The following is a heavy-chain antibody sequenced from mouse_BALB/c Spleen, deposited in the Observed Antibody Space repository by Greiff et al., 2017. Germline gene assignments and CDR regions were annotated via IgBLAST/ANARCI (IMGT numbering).Heavy chain of an antibody. V-gene: IGHV1-80*01. D-gene: IGHD2-4*01. CDR1: GYAFSSYW. CDR3: ARKGDYDYDGFAY. J-gene: IGHJ3*01. CDR2: IYPGDGDT. Sequence: VKLQESGAELVRPGSSVKISCKASGYAFSSYWMNWVKQRPGQGLEWIGQIYPGDGDTNYNGKFKGKATLTADKSSSTAYMQLSSLTSEDSAVYFCARKGDYDYDGFAYWGQGTLVTVSA.